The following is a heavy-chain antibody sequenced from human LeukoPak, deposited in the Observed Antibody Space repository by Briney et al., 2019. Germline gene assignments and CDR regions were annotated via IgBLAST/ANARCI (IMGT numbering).Heavy chain of an antibody. V-gene: IGHV3-21*04. D-gene: IGHD2-2*01. J-gene: IGHJ4*02. CDR1: GFAFSSYS. CDR3: AKATRSYSSSPLDY. CDR2: FTSRSRSI. Sequence: GGSLRLSCAASGFAFSSYSMTWVRQAPGKGLEWLSSFTSRSRSIYYADSVKGRFTISRDNAKNSLYLQMNNLRIEDTALYYCAKATRSYSSSPLDYWGQGTLVTVSS.